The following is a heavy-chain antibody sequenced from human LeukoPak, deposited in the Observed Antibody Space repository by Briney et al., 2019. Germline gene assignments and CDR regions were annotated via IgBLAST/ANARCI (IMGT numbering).Heavy chain of an antibody. J-gene: IGHJ2*01. CDR2: INHSGST. CDR3: ARDQKRNRRITMVRGVIRDWYFDL. Sequence: SETLSLTCAVYGGSFSGYYWSWIRQPPGKGLEWIGEINHSGSTNYNPSLKSRVTISVDTSKNQFSLKLSSVTAADTAVYYCARDQKRNRRITMVRGVIRDWYFDLWGRGTLVTVSS. D-gene: IGHD3-10*01. V-gene: IGHV4-34*01. CDR1: GGSFSGYY.